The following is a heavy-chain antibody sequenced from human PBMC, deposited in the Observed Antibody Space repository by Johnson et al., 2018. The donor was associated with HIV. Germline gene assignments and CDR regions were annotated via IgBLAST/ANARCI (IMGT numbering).Heavy chain of an antibody. V-gene: IGHV3-30-3*01. CDR3: VRECRGYHLLGAFDI. CDR1: GFTFNSNA. D-gene: IGHD2-2*01. J-gene: IGHJ3*02. CDR2: ISYDGSSK. Sequence: QVQLVESGGGVVQPGRSLRLSCAASGFTFNSNAMHWVRQAPGQGLEWVAVISYDGSSKYYADSVKGRFPVSRDNSKNTVSLQMDSLTVEDTAVYYCVRECRGYHLLGAFDIWGQGTMVTVSS.